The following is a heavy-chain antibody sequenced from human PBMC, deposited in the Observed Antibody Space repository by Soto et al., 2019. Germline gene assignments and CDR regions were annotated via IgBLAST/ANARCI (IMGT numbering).Heavy chain of an antibody. D-gene: IGHD2-2*01. V-gene: IGHV3-23*01. Sequence: GGSLILSCAACGFTFSSYAMSWVRQAPGKGLEWVSTISGSGGSTYYADSVKGRFTISRDNSKNTLYLQMNSLRAEDTAIYYCAKDRSSPSHPEFFPYWGQGTLFAAPQ. CDR2: ISGSGGST. J-gene: IGHJ1*01. CDR1: GFTFSSYA. CDR3: AKDRSSPSHPEFFPY.